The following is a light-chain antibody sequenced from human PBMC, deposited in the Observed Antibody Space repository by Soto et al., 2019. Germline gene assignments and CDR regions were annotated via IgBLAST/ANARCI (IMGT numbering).Light chain of an antibody. CDR3: QHYSNWPPGT. CDR2: GAS. V-gene: IGKV3-15*01. CDR1: QSVSSN. J-gene: IGKJ1*01. Sequence: EIVMTQSPVTLSVSPGERATLSCRASQSVSSNLAWYQQKPGQAPRLLIYGASTRATDIPARFTGSGSGTEFTLSISSLQSEDFALYYCQHYSNWPPGTFGQGTKVDIK.